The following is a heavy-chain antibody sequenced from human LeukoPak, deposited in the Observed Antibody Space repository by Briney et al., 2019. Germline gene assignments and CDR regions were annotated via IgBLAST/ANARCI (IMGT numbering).Heavy chain of an antibody. D-gene: IGHD4-11*01. CDR2: IDWDDDK. J-gene: IGHJ5*02. CDR1: GFLLSTSGMC. Sequence: SGPTLVNPTQTLTLTCTFSGFLLSTSGMCVSWIRQPPGKALEWLALIDWDDDKYYSTSLKTRLTISKDTSKNQVVLTMTNMDPVDTATYYCARNTYRRRWFDPWGQGTLVTVSS. V-gene: IGHV2-70*01. CDR3: ARNTYRRRWFDP.